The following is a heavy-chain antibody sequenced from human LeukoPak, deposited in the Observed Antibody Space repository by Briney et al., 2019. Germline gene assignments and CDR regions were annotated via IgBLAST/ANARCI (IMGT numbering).Heavy chain of an antibody. V-gene: IGHV4-59*08. CDR3: ARSDGWSRGRFDY. CDR2: IYYNGST. Sequence: SETLSLTCTVSGGSISGYYWSWIRQPPGKGLEWIGYIYYNGSTNYNPSLKSQVTISVDTSKNQFSLKLSSVTAADTAVYYCARSDGWSRGRFDYWGQGTLVTVSS. D-gene: IGHD6-19*01. CDR1: GGSISGYY. J-gene: IGHJ4*02.